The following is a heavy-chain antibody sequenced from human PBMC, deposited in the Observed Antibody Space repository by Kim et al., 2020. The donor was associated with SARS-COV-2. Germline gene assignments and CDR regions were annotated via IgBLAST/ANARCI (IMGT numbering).Heavy chain of an antibody. J-gene: IGHJ4*02. Sequence: DARKARFTISRDNAKNTRYQQMNSLRADDTAVYYCSRVSLGSSSWYYFDYWGQGTLVTVSS. V-gene: IGHV3-11*05. CDR3: SRVSLGSSSWYYFDY. D-gene: IGHD6-13*01.